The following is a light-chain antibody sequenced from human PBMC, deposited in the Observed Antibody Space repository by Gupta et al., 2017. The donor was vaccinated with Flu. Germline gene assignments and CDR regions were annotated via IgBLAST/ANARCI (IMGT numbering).Light chain of an antibody. V-gene: IGKV1-39*01. CDR3: QQGNNTPIT. J-gene: IGKJ4*01. CDR1: QRIGTY. CDR2: AAS. Sequence: DTQMTQSPSSLSAYVGDRVTITCRASQRIGTYVNWYQQKGGKAPNLLIYAASSLQSGVPSRFSGSGSGTDFTLTISSRQPEDSATYYCQQGNNTPITFGRGTKVDIK.